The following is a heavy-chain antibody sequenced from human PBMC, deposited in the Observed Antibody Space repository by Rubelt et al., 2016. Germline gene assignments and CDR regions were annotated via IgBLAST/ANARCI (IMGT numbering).Heavy chain of an antibody. CDR1: GGSISSYY. Sequence: QVQLQESGPGLVKPSETLSLTCTVSGGSISSYYWSWIRQPPGKGLEWIGYIYYSGCTNYTPSLKSRVTISVDTSKNQFSLKLSSVTAADTAVYYCARGSGSYIYDYWGQGTLVTVSS. D-gene: IGHD1-26*01. CDR3: ARGSGSYIYDY. J-gene: IGHJ4*02. V-gene: IGHV4-59*01. CDR2: IYYSGCT.